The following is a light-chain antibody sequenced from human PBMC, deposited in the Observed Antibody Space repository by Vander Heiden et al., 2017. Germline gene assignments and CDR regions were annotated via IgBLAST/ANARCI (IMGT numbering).Light chain of an antibody. CDR3: SSYTSSSTPWV. CDR1: SSDVGGYNY. J-gene: IGLJ1*01. V-gene: IGLV2-14*01. CDR2: EVS. Sequence: QSALTQPASVSGAPGPSITISCTGTSSDVGGYNYVSWYQQHPGKAPKLMIYEVSNRPSGVANRFSGSKSGNTASLTISGLQAEDEADYYCSSYTSSSTPWVFGTGTKVTVL.